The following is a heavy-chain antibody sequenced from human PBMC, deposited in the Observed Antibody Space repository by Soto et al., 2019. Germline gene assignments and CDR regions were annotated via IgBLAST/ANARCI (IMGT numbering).Heavy chain of an antibody. Sequence: GGSLRLSCAASGFTFSGYAMSWVRQAPGKGLEWVSAISGSGGSTYYADSVKGRFTISRDNSKNTLYLQMNSLRAEDTAVYYCAKAYYYDSSGYYPKYYFDYWGQGTLVTVSS. CDR3: AKAYYYDSSGYYPKYYFDY. CDR1: GFTFSGYA. CDR2: ISGSGGST. V-gene: IGHV3-23*01. D-gene: IGHD3-22*01. J-gene: IGHJ4*02.